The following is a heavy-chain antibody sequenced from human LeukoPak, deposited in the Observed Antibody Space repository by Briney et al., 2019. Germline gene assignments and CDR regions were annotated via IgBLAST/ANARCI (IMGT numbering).Heavy chain of an antibody. CDR3: AKTGRYDSSGYPHY. CDR2: ISGSGGGT. CDR1: GFTLSGSA. Sequence: PGGSLRLSCAAPGFTLSGSAVHWVRQASGKGLEWVSVISGSGGGTFYADAVKGRFTISRDNSKNTLYLQMSSLRAEDTAVYYCAKTGRYDSSGYPHYWGQGTLVTVSS. J-gene: IGHJ4*02. V-gene: IGHV3-23*01. D-gene: IGHD3-22*01.